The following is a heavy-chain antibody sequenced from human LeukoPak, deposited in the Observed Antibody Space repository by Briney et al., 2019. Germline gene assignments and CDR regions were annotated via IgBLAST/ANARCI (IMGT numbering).Heavy chain of an antibody. CDR2: NSSTSSYT. CDR1: GFIFSDYY. V-gene: IGHV3-11*05. D-gene: IGHD6-13*01. J-gene: IGHJ4*02. Sequence: GGSLRLSCAASGFIFSDYYMSWIRQDPGKGLEWVSYNSSTSSYTAYADSVKGRFTISRDNAKNSLYLQMNSLRAEDTAVYFCAKATNTATGTPTLAIDYWGQGTLVTVSS. CDR3: AKATNTATGTPTLAIDY.